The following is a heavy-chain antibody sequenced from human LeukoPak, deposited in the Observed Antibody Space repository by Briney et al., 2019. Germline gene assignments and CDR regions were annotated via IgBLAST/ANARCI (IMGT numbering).Heavy chain of an antibody. J-gene: IGHJ4*02. CDR1: GFTVSSIY. D-gene: IGHD1-26*01. V-gene: IGHV3-30-3*01. CDR2: ISYDGSNK. CDR3: ARDPESTRYSGRLDY. Sequence: PGGSLRLSCAASGFTVSSIYMSWVRQAPGKGLEGVAVISYDGSNKYYADSVKGRFTISRDNSKNTLYLQMNSLRAEDTAVYYCARDPESTRYSGRLDYWGQGTLVTVSS.